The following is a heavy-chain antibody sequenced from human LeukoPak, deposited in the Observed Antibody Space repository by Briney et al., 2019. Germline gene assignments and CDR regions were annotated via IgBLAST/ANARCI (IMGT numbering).Heavy chain of an antibody. CDR1: GITFNNAW. Sequence: SGGSLRLSCATSGITFNNAWMSWVRQAPGKGLEWVGRIKSKTDGGTVEYAAFVKGRFTISRDDSKNMVFLQMNSLRTEDTAVYYCARDLTVGSDYWGQGTLVTVSS. V-gene: IGHV3-15*01. CDR3: ARDLTVGSDY. J-gene: IGHJ4*02. D-gene: IGHD4-23*01. CDR2: IKSKTDGGTV.